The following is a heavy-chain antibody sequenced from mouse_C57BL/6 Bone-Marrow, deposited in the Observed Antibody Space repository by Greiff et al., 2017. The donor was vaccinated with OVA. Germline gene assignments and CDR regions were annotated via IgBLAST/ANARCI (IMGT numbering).Heavy chain of an antibody. D-gene: IGHD2-2*01. CDR2: IWRGGST. Sequence: QVQLKESGPGLVQPSQSLSITCTVSGFSLTSYGVHWVRQSPGKGLEWLGVIWRGGSTDYNAAFMSRLSITKDNSKSQVFFKMNSLQADDTAIYYCAKRGYGKAYYAMDYWGQGTSVTVSS. CDR1: GFSLTSYG. J-gene: IGHJ4*01. V-gene: IGHV2-5*01. CDR3: AKRGYGKAYYAMDY.